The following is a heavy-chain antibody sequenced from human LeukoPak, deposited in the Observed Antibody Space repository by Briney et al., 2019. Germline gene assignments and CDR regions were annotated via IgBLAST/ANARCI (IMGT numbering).Heavy chain of an antibody. CDR3: ARGYYYGSGSYYNPLDY. CDR1: GGSISSSSYY. D-gene: IGHD3-10*01. Sequence: SETLSLTCTVSGGSISSSSYYWGWIRQPPGKGLEWIGSIYYSGSTYYNPSLKSRVTISVDTSKSQFSLKLSSVTAADTAVYYCARGYYYGSGSYYNPLDYWGQGTLVTVSS. J-gene: IGHJ4*02. V-gene: IGHV4-39*01. CDR2: IYYSGST.